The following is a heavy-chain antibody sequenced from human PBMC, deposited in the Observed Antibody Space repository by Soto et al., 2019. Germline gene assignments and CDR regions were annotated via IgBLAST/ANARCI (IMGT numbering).Heavy chain of an antibody. CDR1: VCSISSNY. D-gene: IGHD6-13*01. CDR3: ARYRREAVAGYTLDN. J-gene: IGHJ4*02. V-gene: IGHV4-59*01. Sequence: TLSLTCTVSVCSISSNYCTWIRHPPGEGLEWIGYVYNSGSTNYNPSLKSRVTISEDTSKSQFSLKVNSMTAADTAVYYCARYRREAVAGYTLDNWGQGILVTVPQ. CDR2: VYNSGST.